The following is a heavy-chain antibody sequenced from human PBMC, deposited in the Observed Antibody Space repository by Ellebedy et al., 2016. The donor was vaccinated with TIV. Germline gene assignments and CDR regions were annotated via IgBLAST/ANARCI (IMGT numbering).Heavy chain of an antibody. J-gene: IGHJ5*02. CDR3: TRGGATGSDP. Sequence: ASSVKVSCKASGYTFTSYDIHWVRQATGQGLEWMGWMNPKSGKTGYAKKFQDRVTMTTNTSINAAYMNVSSLRFEDAAVYYCTRGGATGSDPWGQGTLVIVSS. CDR1: GYTFTSYD. D-gene: IGHD3-16*01. CDR2: MNPKSGKT. V-gene: IGHV1-8*01.